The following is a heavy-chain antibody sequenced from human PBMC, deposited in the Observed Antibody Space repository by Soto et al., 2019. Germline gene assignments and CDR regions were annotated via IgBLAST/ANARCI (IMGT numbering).Heavy chain of an antibody. CDR1: GFTFSSYA. J-gene: IGHJ3*02. CDR2: ISGSGSRT. Sequence: PGGSLRLSCAASGFTFSSYAMSWVRQAPGKGLEWVSAISGSGSRTYYADSVKGRFTFSRDNSKKTLYLQMNSLRAEDTAVYFCAKGTYRDYVYWDHAFDIWGQGTMLTVSS. CDR3: AKGTYRDYVYWDHAFDI. V-gene: IGHV3-23*01. D-gene: IGHD4-17*01.